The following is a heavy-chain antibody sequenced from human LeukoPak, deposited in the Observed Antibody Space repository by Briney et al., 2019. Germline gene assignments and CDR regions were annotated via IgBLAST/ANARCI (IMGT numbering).Heavy chain of an antibody. V-gene: IGHV4-59*01. D-gene: IGHD6-19*01. CDR2: IYYSGST. CDR3: ARVHSSGWFQDDY. J-gene: IGHJ4*02. Sequence: SETLSLTCTVSGGSISSYYWSWIRQPPGKGLEWIGYIYYSGSTNYNPSLKSRVTISVDTSKNQFSLKLSSVTAADTAVYYCARVHSSGWFQDDYWGQGTLVTVSS. CDR1: GGSISSYY.